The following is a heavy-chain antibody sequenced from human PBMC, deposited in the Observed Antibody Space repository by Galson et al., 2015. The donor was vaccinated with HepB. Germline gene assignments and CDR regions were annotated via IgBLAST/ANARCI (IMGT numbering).Heavy chain of an antibody. CDR1: GFTFSSHA. Sequence: SLRLSCAASGFTFSSHAMSWVRQAPGKGLEWVSVSLSGGSTYYADSVKGRFTIYRDNSKNTLYLQMNSLRAEDTAVYYCAKGTNSTGGRWYPMDWGQGTLVTASS. CDR2: SLSGGST. J-gene: IGHJ4*02. V-gene: IGHV3-23*01. CDR3: AKGTNSTGGRWYPMD. D-gene: IGHD2-15*01.